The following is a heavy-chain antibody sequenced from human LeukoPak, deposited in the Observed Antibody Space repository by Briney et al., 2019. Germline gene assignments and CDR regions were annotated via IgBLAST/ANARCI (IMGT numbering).Heavy chain of an antibody. CDR1: GGSISSYY. V-gene: IGHV4-59*08. Sequence: SETLSLTCTVSGGSISSYYWSWIRQPPGKGLEWIGYIYYSGSTNYNPSLKSRVTISVDTSKNQFSLKLSSVTAADTAAYYCARPHRDSSGYYYYYMDVWGKGTTVTVSS. CDR3: ARPHRDSSGYYYYYMDV. CDR2: IYYSGST. D-gene: IGHD3-22*01. J-gene: IGHJ6*03.